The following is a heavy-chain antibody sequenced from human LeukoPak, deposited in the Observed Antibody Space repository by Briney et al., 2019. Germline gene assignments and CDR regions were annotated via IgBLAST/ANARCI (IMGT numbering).Heavy chain of an antibody. CDR2: ISGSGGST. D-gene: IGHD5-18*01. CDR3: ARVPVGQYSYDS. CDR1: GFTFSSYA. J-gene: IGHJ5*02. V-gene: IGHV3-23*01. Sequence: GGSLRLSCAASGFTFSSYAISWVRQAPGKGLEWDLAISGSGGSTYYADSVKGRFTISRDNAKNTLYLQMNTLRAEDTAVYYCARVPVGQYSYDSWGQGSLVTVSS.